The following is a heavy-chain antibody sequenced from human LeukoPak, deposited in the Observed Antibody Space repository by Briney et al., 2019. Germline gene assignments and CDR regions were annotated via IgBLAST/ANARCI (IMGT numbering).Heavy chain of an antibody. CDR3: ATAHVDTALDY. CDR2: FDPEDGET. Sequence: ASVKVSCKASGYTFTGYYMHWVRQAPGKGLEWMGGFDPEDGETIYAQKFQGRVTMTEDTSTDTAYMELSSLRSEDTAVYYCATAHVDTALDYWGQGTLVTVSS. J-gene: IGHJ4*02. V-gene: IGHV1-24*01. CDR1: GYTFTGYY. D-gene: IGHD5-18*01.